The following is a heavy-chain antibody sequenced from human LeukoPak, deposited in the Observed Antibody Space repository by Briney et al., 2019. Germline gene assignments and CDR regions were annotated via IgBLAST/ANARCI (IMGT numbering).Heavy chain of an antibody. CDR3: ARGTDWSPLDFDF. J-gene: IGHJ4*02. Sequence: PGGSLRLSCVASGFTLSAYKINGVRQAPGEPLEWVSTISSTRDNYKYYGDSVRGRFTISRDNAKNSVYLQMNSLTVADTAVYFCARGTDWSPLDFDFWGRGTQVTVSS. CDR2: ISSTRDNYK. V-gene: IGHV3-21*06. D-gene: IGHD3-9*01. CDR1: GFTLSAYK.